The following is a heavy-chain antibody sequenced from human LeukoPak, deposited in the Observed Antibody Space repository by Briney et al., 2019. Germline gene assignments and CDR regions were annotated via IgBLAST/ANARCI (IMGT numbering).Heavy chain of an antibody. CDR2: INAGNGNT. CDR1: GYTFTSYA. V-gene: IGHV1-3*01. J-gene: IGHJ4*02. D-gene: IGHD2-8*01. CDR3: ARDGDIVLIGTFDY. Sequence: ASVKVFCKASGYTFTSYAMHWVRQAPGQRLEWMGWINAGNGNTKYSQKFQGRVTITRDTSASTAYMELSSLRSEDTAVYYCARDGDIVLIGTFDYWGQGTLVTVSS.